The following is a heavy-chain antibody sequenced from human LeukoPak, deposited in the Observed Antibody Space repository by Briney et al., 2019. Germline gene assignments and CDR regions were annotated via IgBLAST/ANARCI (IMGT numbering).Heavy chain of an antibody. CDR2: VYSSGSP. Sequence: SETLSLACTVSGGSVNNGGYFWNWIRQSPGKGLEWLGYVYSSGSPNYNPSLRSRVSMSVDTSKNQFSLKLSSVTAADTAVYYCASVSVSSAGYHFYYYAMDVWGKGTTVIVSS. J-gene: IGHJ6*04. D-gene: IGHD6-25*01. CDR3: ASVSVSSAGYHFYYYAMDV. V-gene: IGHV4-61*08. CDR1: GGSVNNGGYF.